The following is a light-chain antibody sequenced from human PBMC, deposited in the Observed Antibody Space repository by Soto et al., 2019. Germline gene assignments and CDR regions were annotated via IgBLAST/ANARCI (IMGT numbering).Light chain of an antibody. V-gene: IGKV3-20*01. Sequence: EIMMTQSPGTLSLSPGKRATLSCRASQSVSSSYLAWYQQKPGQAPRLLIYGASSRATGIPDRFSGSGSGTDFTLTISRLEPEDFAVYYCQQYGSSPRTFGQGTKVEIK. J-gene: IGKJ1*01. CDR1: QSVSSSY. CDR2: GAS. CDR3: QQYGSSPRT.